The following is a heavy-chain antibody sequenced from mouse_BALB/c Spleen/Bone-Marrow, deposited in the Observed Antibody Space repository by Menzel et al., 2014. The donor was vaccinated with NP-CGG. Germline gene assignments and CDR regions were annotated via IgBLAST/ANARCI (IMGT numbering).Heavy chain of an antibody. CDR1: GYTFTSYF. CDR2: IYPGDGST. V-gene: IGHV1S56*01. D-gene: IGHD2-14*01. CDR3: AYYRYDEYFDV. J-gene: IGHJ1*01. Sequence: VNLVESGPELVKPGASVKMSCKASGYTFTSYFIHWVKQRPGQGLEWIGWIYPGDGSTKYNEKFKVKTTLTADKSSSTAYMFLSSLTSEDSAIYFCAYYRYDEYFDVWGAGTTVTVSS.